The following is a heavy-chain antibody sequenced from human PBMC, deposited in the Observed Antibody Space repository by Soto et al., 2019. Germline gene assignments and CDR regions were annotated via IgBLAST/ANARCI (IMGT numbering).Heavy chain of an antibody. D-gene: IGHD2-15*01. V-gene: IGHV3-23*01. Sequence: EVQLLESGGGLVQPGESLRLSCAASGFTFSNYAMSWVRQAPGKGLEWVSGIDGGGVNTYYADSVKGRFAISRDNSKSTLYLQMNSLRAEDTALYYCAKDARGCAGGTCYSTNWGQGTLVTVSS. CDR3: AKDARGCAGGTCYSTN. CDR1: GFTFSNYA. J-gene: IGHJ4*02. CDR2: IDGGGVNT.